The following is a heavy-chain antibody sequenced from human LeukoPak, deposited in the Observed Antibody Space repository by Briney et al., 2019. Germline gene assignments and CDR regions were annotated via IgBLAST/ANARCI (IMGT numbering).Heavy chain of an antibody. Sequence: SETLSLTRTVSGGSISSSSYYWGWIRQPPGKGLEWIGSIYYSGSTYYNPSLKSRVTISVDTSKNQFSLKLSSVTAADTAVYYCARLLSRTTGTRQIDYWGQGTLVTVSS. V-gene: IGHV4-39*01. CDR1: GGSISSSSYY. CDR2: IYYSGST. CDR3: ARLLSRTTGTRQIDY. D-gene: IGHD1-1*01. J-gene: IGHJ4*02.